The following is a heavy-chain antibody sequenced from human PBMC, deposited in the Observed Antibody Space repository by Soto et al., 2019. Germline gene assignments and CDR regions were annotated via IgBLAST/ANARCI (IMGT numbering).Heavy chain of an antibody. V-gene: IGHV4-31*03. CDR1: CGYLSNGGYY. J-gene: IGHJ5*02. CDR3: ARGSFSSSSSCFDP. Sequence: MSLCCPVSCGYLSNGGYYWSWIRQHPGKGLEWIGYIYYSGRTYYNPSLHSRVSIAVDTTENQFSLKLTSVTAADTSVYYCARGSFSSSSSCFDPSGRGTLVTV. CDR2: IYYSGRT. D-gene: IGHD6-6*01.